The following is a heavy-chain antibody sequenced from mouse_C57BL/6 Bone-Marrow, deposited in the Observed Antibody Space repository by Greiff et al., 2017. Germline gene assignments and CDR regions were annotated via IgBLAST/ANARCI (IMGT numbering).Heavy chain of an antibody. Sequence: EVQLQQSVPELVKPGASVKISCKAPGYTFTDYYMNWVKQSHGKSLEWIGAINPNNGGTSYNQKFKGKATLTVDKSSSTAYMELRSLTSEDSAVYYCARSTVRVFYFVYWDQGTTLTVSS. CDR1: GYTFTDYY. CDR2: INPNNGGT. J-gene: IGHJ2*01. D-gene: IGHD1-1*01. V-gene: IGHV1-26*01. CDR3: ARSTVRVFYFVY.